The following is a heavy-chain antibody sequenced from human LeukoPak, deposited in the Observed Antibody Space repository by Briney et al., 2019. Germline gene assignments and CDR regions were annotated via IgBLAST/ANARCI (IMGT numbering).Heavy chain of an antibody. CDR3: ARDSAVDQAVPAAPYYYYYYGMDV. CDR2: ISAYNGNT. D-gene: IGHD2-2*01. J-gene: IGHJ6*02. Sequence: ASVKVSCKASGYTFTSYGISWVRQAPGQGLEWMGWISAYNGNTNYAQKLQGRVTMTTDTSTSTAYMELRSLRSDDTAVYYCARDSAVDQAVPAAPYYYYYYGMDVWGQGTTVTVSS. CDR1: GYTFTSYG. V-gene: IGHV1-18*01.